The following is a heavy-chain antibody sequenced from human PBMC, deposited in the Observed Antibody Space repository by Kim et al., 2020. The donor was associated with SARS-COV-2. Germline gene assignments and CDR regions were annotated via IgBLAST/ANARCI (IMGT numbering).Heavy chain of an antibody. CDR3: AREGPRGKVVVPAAID. V-gene: IGHV1-69*13. CDR1: GGTFSSYA. D-gene: IGHD2-2*01. Sequence: SVKVSCKASGGTFSSYAISWVRQAPGQGLEWMGGIIPIFGTANYAQKFQGRVTITADESTSTAYMELSSLRSEDTAVYYCAREGPRGKVVVPAAIDWGQGTLVTVSS. J-gene: IGHJ4*02. CDR2: IIPIFGTA.